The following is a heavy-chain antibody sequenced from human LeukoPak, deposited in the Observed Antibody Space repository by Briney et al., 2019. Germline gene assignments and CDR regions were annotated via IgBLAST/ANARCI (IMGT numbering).Heavy chain of an antibody. CDR3: ARAYYYGSGSRNSPFAY. J-gene: IGHJ4*02. V-gene: IGHV1-8*01. D-gene: IGHD3-10*01. CDR2: MNPNSGNT. Sequence: ASVKVSCKAAGYTFTSYDINWVRQATGQGLEGMGWMNPNSGNTGYAQKFQGRVTMTRNTSVSTAYMELSSLRSEDTAVYYCARAYYYGSGSRNSPFAYWGQGTLVTVSP. CDR1: GYTFTSYD.